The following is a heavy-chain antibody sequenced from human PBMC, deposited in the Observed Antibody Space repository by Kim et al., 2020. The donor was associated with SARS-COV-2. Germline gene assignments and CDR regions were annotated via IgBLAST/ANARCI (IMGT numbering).Heavy chain of an antibody. V-gene: IGHV3-11*05. J-gene: IGHJ6*02. CDR2: ISSSSSYT. CDR1: GFTFSDYY. CDR3: ARDNVVPAALPYYYYYYGMDV. Sequence: GGSLRLSCAASGFTFSDYYMSWIRQAPGKGLEWVSYISSSSSYTNYADSVKGRFTISRDNAKNSLYLQMNSLRAEDTAVYYCARDNVVPAALPYYYYYYGMDVWGQGTTVTVSS. D-gene: IGHD2-2*01.